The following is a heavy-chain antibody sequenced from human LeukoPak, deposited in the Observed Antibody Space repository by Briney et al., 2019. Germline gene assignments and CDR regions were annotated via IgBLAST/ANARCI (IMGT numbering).Heavy chain of an antibody. CDR2: ISSGGST. V-gene: IGHV4-39*01. CDR1: GGSISSSGYY. D-gene: IGHD3-22*01. Sequence: SETLSLTCTVSGGSISSSGYYWGWIRHPPGTGLEWIGSISSGGSTHYIPSLKSRVTISVDTSKNLFSLKLSSVTAADTAVYYCARRSYDGSGYYYVDYWGQGTLVTVSS. J-gene: IGHJ4*02. CDR3: ARRSYDGSGYYYVDY.